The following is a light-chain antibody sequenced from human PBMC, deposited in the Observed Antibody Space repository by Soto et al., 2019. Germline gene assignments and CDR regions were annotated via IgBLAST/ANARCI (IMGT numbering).Light chain of an antibody. V-gene: IGKV3-20*01. CDR2: GAS. CDR3: QQHGGSPIT. J-gene: IGKJ5*01. Sequence: DIVLTQSPGTLSLSPGERATLSCRASQSVSSNYLAWYQQKPGQAPRLLIHGASTRATGVPDRFSGSGSGTDFTLTIARLEPEDFAVYYCQQHGGSPITFGQGTRLEIK. CDR1: QSVSSNY.